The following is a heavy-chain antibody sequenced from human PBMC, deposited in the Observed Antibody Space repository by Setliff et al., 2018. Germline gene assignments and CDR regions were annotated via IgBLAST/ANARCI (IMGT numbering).Heavy chain of an antibody. Sequence: SETLSLTCTVSGGSISGTINYWVWIRQPPGKGLEWIGHIYYLGNTYYNPSLESRLTMSVDTAKNQLSLKLTSVTAADTAIYYCATLPWETTNYFDLWGRGTLVTAPQ. CDR2: IYYLGNT. CDR3: ATLPWETTNYFDL. CDR1: GGSISGTINY. D-gene: IGHD4-17*01. V-gene: IGHV4-39*07. J-gene: IGHJ2*01.